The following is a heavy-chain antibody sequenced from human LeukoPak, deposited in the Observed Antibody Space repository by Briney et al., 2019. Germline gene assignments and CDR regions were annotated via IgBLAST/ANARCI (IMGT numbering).Heavy chain of an antibody. V-gene: IGHV3-66*01. CDR1: GLTVSDYY. D-gene: IGHD3-16*01. CDR2: IHSGGTI. J-gene: IGHJ4*02. CDR3: AFGKYPFDY. Sequence: PGGSLRLSCGASGLTVSDYYMNWVRQAPGKGLEWVSLIHSGGTIYYTDSVKGRFTISRDNSKNTLYLQMNSLTIEDTAVYFCAFGKYPFDYWGQGTLVTVSS.